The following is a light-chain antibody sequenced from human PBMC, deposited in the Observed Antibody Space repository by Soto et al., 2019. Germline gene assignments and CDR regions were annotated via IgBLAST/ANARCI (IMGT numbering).Light chain of an antibody. J-gene: IGLJ1*01. Sequence: QYVLTQTPSGSGAPGQRVTISCTGSSSNIGAGYDVHWYQQLPGTAPKLLIYGNSNRPSGVPDRFSGSKSGTSASLAITGLQAEDEADYYCQSYDSSLSGSYVFGTGTKLTVL. CDR1: SSNIGAGYD. CDR3: QSYDSSLSGSYV. V-gene: IGLV1-40*01. CDR2: GNS.